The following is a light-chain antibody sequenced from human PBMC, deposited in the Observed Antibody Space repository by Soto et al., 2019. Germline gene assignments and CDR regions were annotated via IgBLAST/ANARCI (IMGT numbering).Light chain of an antibody. CDR2: GAF. CDR3: QQYGGPPYT. CDR1: QSVSSDY. Sequence: EIVLTQSPGTLSLSPGDGATLSCRASQSVSSDYLAWYQQKPGQAPSLLIYGAFHRATGIPHRFSGTGSGPDFTLTISRLERADFAVFYCQQYGGPPYTFGQCTKLDI. J-gene: IGKJ2*01. V-gene: IGKV3-20*01.